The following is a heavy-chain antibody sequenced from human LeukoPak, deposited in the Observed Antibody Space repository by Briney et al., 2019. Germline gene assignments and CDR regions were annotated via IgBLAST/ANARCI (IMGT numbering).Heavy chain of an antibody. D-gene: IGHD4-17*01. CDR3: ARDYGDHTWYSDL. V-gene: IGHV3-21*06. CDR1: GFTFSSYA. J-gene: IGHJ2*01. Sequence: PGGSLRLSCAASGFTFSSYAMSWVRQAPGKGLEWVSSISSSSRYIYYADSVKGRFTISRDNAKNSLFLQMDSLRAEDSAVYYCARDYGDHTWYSDLWGRGTLVTVSS. CDR2: ISSSSRYI.